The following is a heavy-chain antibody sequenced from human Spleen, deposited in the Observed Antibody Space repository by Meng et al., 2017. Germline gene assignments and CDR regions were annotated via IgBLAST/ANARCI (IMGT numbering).Heavy chain of an antibody. J-gene: IGHJ4*02. Sequence: QVQLQQLGAGLLKPSETLSLTCAVYGGSFSGYYWSWIRQPPGKGLEWIGEINHSGSTNYNPSLKSRVTISVDTSKNQFSLKLSSVTAADTAVYYCARGRSDAIGDYWGQGTLVTVSS. CDR3: ARGRSDAIGDY. D-gene: IGHD2-21*01. CDR2: INHSGST. V-gene: IGHV4-34*01. CDR1: GGSFSGYY.